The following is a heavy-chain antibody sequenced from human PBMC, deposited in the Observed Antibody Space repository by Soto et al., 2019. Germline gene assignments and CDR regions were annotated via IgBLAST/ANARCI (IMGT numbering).Heavy chain of an antibody. Sequence: PSETLSITCKVSGASISSSYWGWIRQPPGKGLEWIAYIYHTGTTNYNPSLTSRVTISLDTSKSQFSLNLTSLTTADTAVYFCARGGNRYSPTSSGVGGFDYWGQGTLVTVSS. CDR2: IYHTGTT. CDR3: ARGGNRYSPTSSGVGGFDY. V-gene: IGHV4-59*01. CDR1: GASISSSY. J-gene: IGHJ4*02. D-gene: IGHD5-12*01.